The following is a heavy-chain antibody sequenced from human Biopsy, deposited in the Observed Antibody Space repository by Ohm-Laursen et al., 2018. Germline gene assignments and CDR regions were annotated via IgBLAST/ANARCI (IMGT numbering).Heavy chain of an antibody. CDR3: ARVPAYPSIDGYYGLDL. V-gene: IGHV1-2*02. CDR2: INPNSGNA. D-gene: IGHD3-9*01. CDR1: GYTFAGYY. J-gene: IGHJ6*02. Sequence: SVKVSCKASGYTFAGYYLHWVRQAPGHGLEWMGWINPNSGNANYAQSFQGRLTVTRDTSISTAYMELTSLTFDDTAIYYCARVPAYPSIDGYYGLDLWGQGTTVIVSS.